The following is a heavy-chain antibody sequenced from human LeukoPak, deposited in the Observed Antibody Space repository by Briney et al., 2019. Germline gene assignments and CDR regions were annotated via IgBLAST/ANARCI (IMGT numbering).Heavy chain of an antibody. CDR3: ARGGVMRRRRYYYYGRDV. CDR2: IYYSGST. CDR1: GGSISSYY. D-gene: IGHD3-16*01. Sequence: SSETLSLTRTVSGGSISSYYWSWIRQPPGKGLEWIGYIYYSGSTNYNPSLKSRVTISVDTSKNQFSLKLSSVTAADTPVYYCARGGVMRRRRYYYYGRDVWAQGPTVTVSS. J-gene: IGHJ6*02. V-gene: IGHV4-59*01.